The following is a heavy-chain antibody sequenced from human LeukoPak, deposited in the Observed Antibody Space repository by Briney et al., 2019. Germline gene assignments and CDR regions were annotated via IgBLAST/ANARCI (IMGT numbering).Heavy chain of an antibody. V-gene: IGHV3-23*01. Sequence: GGSLRLSCAASGFTFSNYAMNCVRQAPGKGLEWVSTIGGSTYYEDSVQGRFTVSRDNSKNTLYLQMNGLRAEDTAVYYCATTPYCTNGICYGRYFFDFWGQGTLVTVSS. CDR2: IGGST. CDR1: GFTFSNYA. CDR3: ATTPYCTNGICYGRYFFDF. D-gene: IGHD2-8*01. J-gene: IGHJ4*02.